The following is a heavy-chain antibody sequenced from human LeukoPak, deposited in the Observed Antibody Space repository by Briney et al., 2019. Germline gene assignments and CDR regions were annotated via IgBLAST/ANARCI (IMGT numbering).Heavy chain of an antibody. Sequence: SETLSLTCTVSGDSVSSDSYYWSWIRQPPGKGLEWIRYIYYSGTTKQNPSLKSRVTLSVDTSKNQLYLKLNSVTAADTAVYYCARHYCGGDCYSRWYFDLWGRGTLVTVSS. J-gene: IGHJ2*01. D-gene: IGHD2-21*02. CDR2: IYYSGTT. V-gene: IGHV4-61*01. CDR3: ARHYCGGDCYSRWYFDL. CDR1: GDSVSSDSYY.